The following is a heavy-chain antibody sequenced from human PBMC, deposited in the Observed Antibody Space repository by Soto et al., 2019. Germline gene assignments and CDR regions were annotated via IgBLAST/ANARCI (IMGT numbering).Heavy chain of an antibody. CDR3: ARGSGSGYSNFDY. Sequence: PSETLSLTCAVSGGSISSGGYSWSWIRQPPGKGLEWIGYIYHSGSTYYNPSLKSRVTISVDRSKNQFSLKLSSVTAADTAVYYCARGSGSGYSNFDYWGQGTLVTVSS. D-gene: IGHD3-22*01. CDR1: GGSISSGGYS. CDR2: IYHSGST. V-gene: IGHV4-30-2*01. J-gene: IGHJ4*02.